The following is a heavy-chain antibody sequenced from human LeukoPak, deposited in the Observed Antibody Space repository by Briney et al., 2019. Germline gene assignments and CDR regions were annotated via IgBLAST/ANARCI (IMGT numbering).Heavy chain of an antibody. D-gene: IGHD1-14*01. Sequence: GGSLRLSCAASGFTFSSYGMHWVRQAPGKGLEWVAVIWYVGSNKYYADSVKGRFTISRDNSKNTLYLQMNSLRAEDTAVYYCAKEGIYYFDYWGQGTLVTVSS. CDR2: IWYVGSNK. V-gene: IGHV3-33*06. CDR3: AKEGIYYFDY. J-gene: IGHJ4*02. CDR1: GFTFSSYG.